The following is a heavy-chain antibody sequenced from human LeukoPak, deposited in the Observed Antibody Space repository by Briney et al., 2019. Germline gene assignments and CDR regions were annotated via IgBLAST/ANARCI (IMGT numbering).Heavy chain of an antibody. CDR2: ISTSSSYI. Sequence: GGSLRLSCAASGFTFSSYSMNWVRQAPGKGREWVSSISTSSSYIYYADSVKGRFIISRDNAKHSLYLQMNSLRAEDTAVYYCAGDPPILTGPYYYYMDVWGKGTTVTISS. CDR1: GFTFSSYS. V-gene: IGHV3-21*01. J-gene: IGHJ6*03. D-gene: IGHD3-9*01. CDR3: AGDPPILTGPYYYYMDV.